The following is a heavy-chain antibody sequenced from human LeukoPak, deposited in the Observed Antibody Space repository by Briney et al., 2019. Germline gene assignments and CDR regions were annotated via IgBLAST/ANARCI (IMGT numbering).Heavy chain of an antibody. J-gene: IGHJ4*02. CDR2: IWYDGSNK. CDR3: ARSPYRSGWDYFDY. D-gene: IGHD6-19*01. CDR1: GFTFSNYG. Sequence: PGGSLRLSCAASGFTFSNYGMHWVRQAPGKGLEWVAVIWYDGSNKYYADSAKGRFTISRDNSKNTLYLQMNSLRAEDTAVYYCARSPYRSGWDYFDYWGQGTLVTVSS. V-gene: IGHV3-33*01.